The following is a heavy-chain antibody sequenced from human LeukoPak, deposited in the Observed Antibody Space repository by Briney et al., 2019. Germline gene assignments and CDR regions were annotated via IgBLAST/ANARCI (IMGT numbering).Heavy chain of an antibody. J-gene: IGHJ5*02. V-gene: IGHV4-38-2*01. CDR1: GYSISSGNY. CDR3: ATHLGDCTSTSCYRGGFAP. D-gene: IGHD2-2*01. CDR2: IYQSGST. Sequence: SETLSLTCAVSGYSISSGNYWGWMRQPPGKGLEWIGSIYQSGSTYYNPSLEGRVTISVDASKNQFSLKLRSVTAADTAVYYCATHLGDCTSTSCYRGGFAPWGQGTLVTVSS.